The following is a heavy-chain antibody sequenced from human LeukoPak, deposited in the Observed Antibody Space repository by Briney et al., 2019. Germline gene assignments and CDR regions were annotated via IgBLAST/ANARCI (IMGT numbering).Heavy chain of an antibody. CDR3: AKERESYFEFDL. V-gene: IGHV3-23*01. D-gene: IGHD1-26*01. J-gene: IGHJ4*02. CDR2: ISGSADNT. CDR1: GFTFNNYG. Sequence: AGGTLRLSCAASGFTFNNYGMSWVRQVPGKGLEWVSAISGSADNTYYVDSVKGRFTISRDNSRNTLYLQMNSLRAEDTAIYYCAKERESYFEFDLWGQGTLVTVSS.